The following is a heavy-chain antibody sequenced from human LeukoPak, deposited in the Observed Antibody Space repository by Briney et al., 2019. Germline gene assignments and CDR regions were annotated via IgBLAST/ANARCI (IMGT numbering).Heavy chain of an antibody. CDR1: GFTFSIHP. CDR3: AKDIAPAAIRLGWFDP. Sequence: PGGSLRLSCSPSGFTFSIHPMSCVPQPPERGLEWVSAISGSGGSPYYAAPVTGRFTISRDNSKNTLYLQMNSLRAEDTAVYYCAKDIAPAAIRLGWFDPWGQGTLVTVSS. CDR2: ISGSGGSP. V-gene: IGHV3-23*01. J-gene: IGHJ5*02. D-gene: IGHD2-2*01.